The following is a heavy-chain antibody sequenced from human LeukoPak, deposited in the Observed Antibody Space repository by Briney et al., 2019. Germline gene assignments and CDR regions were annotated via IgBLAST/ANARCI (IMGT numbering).Heavy chain of an antibody. D-gene: IGHD5-18*01. J-gene: IGHJ4*02. V-gene: IGHV4-39*07. CDR3: ARDQGYSYGYPNYFDY. CDR2: IYYSVKT. Sequence: SETLSLTCSVSGDSISSTSYYWGWIRQSPGKGLEWIGSIYYSVKTYYNPSLKSRVTISADTSKNQFSLRLSSVTAADTAVYYCARDQGYSYGYPNYFDYWGQGTLVTVSS. CDR1: GDSISSTSYY.